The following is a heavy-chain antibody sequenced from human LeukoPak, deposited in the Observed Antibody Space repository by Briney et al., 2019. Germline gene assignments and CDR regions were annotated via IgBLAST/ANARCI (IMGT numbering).Heavy chain of an antibody. CDR2: ISYSGNT. CDR3: ARGVGSGYTDY. D-gene: IGHD3-22*01. V-gene: IGHV4-59*01. J-gene: IGHJ4*02. CDR1: GGSISTYF. Sequence: SETLSLTCTVSGGSISTYFWTWIRQPPGKGLEWIGFISYSGNTNYNPSLKSRVTISLDTSKNQFSLKLISVTAADTAVYYCARGVGSGYTDYWGQGTLVTVSS.